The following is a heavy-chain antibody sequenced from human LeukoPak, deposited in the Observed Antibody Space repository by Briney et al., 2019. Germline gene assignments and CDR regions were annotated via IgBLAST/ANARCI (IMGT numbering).Heavy chain of an antibody. CDR1: GFTFSSYA. CDR3: ARDKSGRFDY. Sequence: GGSLRLSCAASGFTFSSYAMSWVRQAPGKGLEWVSAISGSGGSTYYADSAKGRFTISRDNSKNTLYLQMNSLRAEDTAVYYCARDKSGRFDYWGQGTLVTVSS. CDR2: ISGSGGST. D-gene: IGHD3-10*01. J-gene: IGHJ4*02. V-gene: IGHV3-23*01.